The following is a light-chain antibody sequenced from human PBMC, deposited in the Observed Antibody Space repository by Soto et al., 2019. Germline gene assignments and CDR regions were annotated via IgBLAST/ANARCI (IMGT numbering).Light chain of an antibody. CDR2: SNN. J-gene: IGLJ2*01. Sequence: QSVLTQPPSSSGTPGQRVTISCSGSSSNIGSNTVNWYQQLPGTAPKLLIYSNNQRTSGVPDRFSGSKSGTSASLAISGLHSEDEADYYCAAWDDSLNSLVFGGGTKLTVL. CDR1: SSNIGSNT. V-gene: IGLV1-44*01. CDR3: AAWDDSLNSLV.